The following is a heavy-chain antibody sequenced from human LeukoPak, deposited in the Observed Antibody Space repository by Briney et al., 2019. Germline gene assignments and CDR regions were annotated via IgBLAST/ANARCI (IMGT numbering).Heavy chain of an antibody. J-gene: IGHJ4*02. V-gene: IGHV3-23*01. CDR2: ISGSGGST. Sequence: GGSLRLSCSASGFTFSNYAMSWVRQAPGKGLEWVSGISGSGGSTYYADSVKGRLTISRDNSKNTLYLQMNSLRAEDTAVYYCAKGSGYYPEGSDYWGQGTLVTVSS. D-gene: IGHD3-22*01. CDR1: GFTFSNYA. CDR3: AKGSGYYPEGSDY.